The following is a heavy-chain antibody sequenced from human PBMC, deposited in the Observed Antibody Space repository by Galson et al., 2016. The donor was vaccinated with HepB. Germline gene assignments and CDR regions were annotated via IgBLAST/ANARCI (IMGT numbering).Heavy chain of an antibody. J-gene: IGHJ3*02. Sequence: SETLSLTCAVSGDSISGANWWSWVRQSPEQGLEWIGEIFHTGTTHYNPSFESRVTISMDQSQNQLSLSLNAVTAADTAVYYCARHTSLPKTRGLDMWGPGTMVIVSS. CDR2: IFHTGTT. CDR3: ARHTSLPKTRGLDM. D-gene: IGHD2-21*01. CDR1: GDSISGANW. V-gene: IGHV4-4*02.